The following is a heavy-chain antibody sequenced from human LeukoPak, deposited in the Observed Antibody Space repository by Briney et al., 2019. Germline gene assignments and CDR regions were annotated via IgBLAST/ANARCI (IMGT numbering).Heavy chain of an antibody. CDR1: GLTFSSHG. Sequence: GGSLRLSCAASGLTFSSHGMNWVRQAPGKGLEWVAGIHGDGVTTYYADPVKGRITISKDNSKNTLYLQMTRLRAEETAVYYCAKGAAGHCGGGSCYFDYWGQGTLVTVSS. V-gene: IGHV3-23*01. CDR2: IHGDGVTT. D-gene: IGHD2-15*01. J-gene: IGHJ4*02. CDR3: AKGAAGHCGGGSCYFDY.